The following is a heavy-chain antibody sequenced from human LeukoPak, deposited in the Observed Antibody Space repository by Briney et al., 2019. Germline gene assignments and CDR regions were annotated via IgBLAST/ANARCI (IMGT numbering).Heavy chain of an antibody. CDR1: GFTFSSYG. V-gene: IGHV3-30*02. D-gene: IGHD3-10*01. Sequence: GGSLRLSCAASGFTFSSYGMHWVRQAPGKGLEWVAFIRYDGSNKYYADSVKGRFTISRDNSKNTLYLQMNSLRAEDTAVYYCAKDLILLWFGELSSHWFDPWGQGTLVTVSS. J-gene: IGHJ5*02. CDR3: AKDLILLWFGELSSHWFDP. CDR2: IRYDGSNK.